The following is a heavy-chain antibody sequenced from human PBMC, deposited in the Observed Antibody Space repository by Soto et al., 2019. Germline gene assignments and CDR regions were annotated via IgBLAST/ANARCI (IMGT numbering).Heavy chain of an antibody. CDR3: AHRPIVVLPSPWSRHGSRSYYNGHRGETWFDP. D-gene: IGHD3-10*01. Sequence: SGPTLVNPTQTLTLTCTFSGFSLTTSGVGVGWIRQPPGKALEWLALIYWDDYKRYSPSLKSRLTITKDTSKNQVLLTMTNMDPADTATYYCAHRPIVVLPSPWSRHGSRSYYNGHRGETWFDPWGRGILVTVSS. J-gene: IGHJ5*02. CDR1: GFSLTTSGVG. V-gene: IGHV2-5*02. CDR2: IYWDDYK.